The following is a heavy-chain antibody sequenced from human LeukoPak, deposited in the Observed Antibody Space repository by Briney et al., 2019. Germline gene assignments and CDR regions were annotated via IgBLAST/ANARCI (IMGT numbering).Heavy chain of an antibody. J-gene: IGHJ5*01. CDR2: MFYSGNT. CDR1: GASITSYH. CDR3: ARDQEHCSGTSCYPYWYDS. D-gene: IGHD2-2*01. V-gene: IGHV4-4*07. Sequence: PSETLSLTCTVSGASITSYHWSWIRQPAGKGLEWIGRMFYSGNTDYNPSLKSRLTMSIDTSKNQFSLKLSSVTAADTAVYFCARDQEHCSGTSCYPYWYDSWGQGTLVTVS.